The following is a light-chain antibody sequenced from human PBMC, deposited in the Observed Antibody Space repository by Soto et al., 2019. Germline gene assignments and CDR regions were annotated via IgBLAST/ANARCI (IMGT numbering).Light chain of an antibody. J-gene: IGLJ1*01. CDR3: KCYDSSLSGSYV. CDR1: SSNIGAGYD. Sequence: QSVLTQPPSVSGAPGQRVTISCTGSSSNIGAGYDVHWYQQLPGTAPKLLIYGNSNRPSGVPDRFSGSKSGPSASLAITGLQAEDEADYYCKCYDSSLSGSYVFGTGTKVTVL. CDR2: GNS. V-gene: IGLV1-40*01.